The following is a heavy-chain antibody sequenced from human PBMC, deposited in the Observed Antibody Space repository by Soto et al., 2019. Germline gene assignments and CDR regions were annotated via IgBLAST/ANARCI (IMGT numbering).Heavy chain of an antibody. Sequence: QVHLHESGPGLVKPSETLSLTCTVSGGSISSDGYYWSWIRQHPGKGLEWIGYISDSGSTYYNPSLKSRVSISVDTSENRFSVKLRSVTVADTAVYYCASRATVPKYAIFWGQGTLVTVSS. V-gene: IGHV4-31*03. J-gene: IGHJ4*02. CDR2: ISDSGST. CDR3: ASRATVPKYAIF. D-gene: IGHD4-4*01. CDR1: GGSISSDGYY.